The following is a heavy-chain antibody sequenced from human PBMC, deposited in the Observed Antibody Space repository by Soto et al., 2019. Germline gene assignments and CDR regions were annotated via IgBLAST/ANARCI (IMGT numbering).Heavy chain of an antibody. CDR1: GGSISSGDYY. J-gene: IGHJ5*02. Sequence: QVQLQESGPGLVKPSQTLSLTCTVSGGSISSGDYYWSWIRQHPGKGLEWIGYIYYSGSTYYNPSLKRRVTISVSTSKTQFSLKLSSVTAADTAVYYCARWWSGSRQGFDPWGQGTLVTVSS. CDR2: IYYSGST. CDR3: ARWWSGSRQGFDP. V-gene: IGHV4-31*03. D-gene: IGHD3-3*01.